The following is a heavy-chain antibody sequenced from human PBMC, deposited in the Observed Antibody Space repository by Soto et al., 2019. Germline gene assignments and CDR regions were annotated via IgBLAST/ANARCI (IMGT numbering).Heavy chain of an antibody. J-gene: IGHJ4*02. CDR3: ARVPVAGTSWGYGAWFDY. V-gene: IGHV1-69*01. CDR2: IIPIFGTA. D-gene: IGHD6-19*01. Sequence: QVQLVQSGAEVKKPGSSVKVSCKASGGTFSSYAISWVRQAPGQGLEWMGGIIPIFGTANYAQKFQGRVTITADESTSTAYMELSSLRSEDTAVYYCARVPVAGTSWGYGAWFDYWGQGTLVTVSS. CDR1: GGTFSSYA.